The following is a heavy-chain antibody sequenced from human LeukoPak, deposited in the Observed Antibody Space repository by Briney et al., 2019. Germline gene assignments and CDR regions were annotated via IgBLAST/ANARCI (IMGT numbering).Heavy chain of an antibody. V-gene: IGHV4-59*08. J-gene: IGHJ4*02. D-gene: IGHD2-2*01. CDR1: GGSISSYY. CDR3: ARHSGDIVVVPAAPLYY. Sequence: SETLSLTCTVYGGSISSYYWSWIRQPPGKGLEWIGYTYYSGSTNYNPSLKSRVTISVDTSKNQFSLKLSSVTAADTAVYYCARHSGDIVVVPAAPLYYWGQGTLVTVSS. CDR2: TYYSGST.